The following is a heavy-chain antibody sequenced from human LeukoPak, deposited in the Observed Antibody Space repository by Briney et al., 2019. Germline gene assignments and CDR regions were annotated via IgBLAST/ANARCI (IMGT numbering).Heavy chain of an antibody. D-gene: IGHD3-16*02. CDR2: IIPIFGTA. J-gene: IGHJ4*02. CDR1: GGTFSSYA. Sequence: ASVKVSCKASGGTFSSYAISWVRQAPGQGLEWMGRIIPIFGTANYAQKFQGRVTITTDESTSTAYMGLSSLRSEDTAVYYCAIGLRLGELSLYQPFDYWGQGTLVTVSS. CDR3: AIGLRLGELSLYQPFDY. V-gene: IGHV1-69*05.